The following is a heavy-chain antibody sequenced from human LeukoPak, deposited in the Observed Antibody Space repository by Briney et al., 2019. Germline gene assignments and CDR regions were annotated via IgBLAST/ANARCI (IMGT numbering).Heavy chain of an antibody. CDR2: FYHSGST. CDR3: SSGSYYLPSN. D-gene: IGHD3-10*01. Sequence: SETLSLTCTVSGGSISSGFYWGWIRQPPGKGLEWIGNFYHSGSTYYNPSLKSRVTISEDTSKNQFSLRLSSLTAADTAVYYCSSGSYYLPSNWGQGILVTVSS. CDR1: GGSISSGFY. J-gene: IGHJ4*02. V-gene: IGHV4-38-2*02.